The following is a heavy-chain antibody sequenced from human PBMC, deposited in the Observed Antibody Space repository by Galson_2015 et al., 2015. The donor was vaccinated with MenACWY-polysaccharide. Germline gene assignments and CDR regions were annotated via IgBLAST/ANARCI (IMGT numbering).Heavy chain of an antibody. Sequence: SLRLSCAASGFTFHAYTMSWVRQAPGKGLEWVSAISGSGASTYYADSVKGRFTISRDNSKSTLYLQMSSLSTEDTAVYYCANPGLSTGRSSDVDYWGQGTLVTVSS. CDR1: GFTFHAYT. V-gene: IGHV3-23*01. J-gene: IGHJ4*02. CDR3: ANPGLSTGRSSDVDY. D-gene: IGHD4-17*01. CDR2: ISGSGAST.